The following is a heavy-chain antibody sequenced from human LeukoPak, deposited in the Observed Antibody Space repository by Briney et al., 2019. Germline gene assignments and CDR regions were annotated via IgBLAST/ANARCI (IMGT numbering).Heavy chain of an antibody. V-gene: IGHV4-59*01. CDR3: ARGVRDSSSWFSIGAEYFQH. CDR1: GGSTSSYY. D-gene: IGHD6-13*01. J-gene: IGHJ1*01. Sequence: PSETLSLTCTVSGGSTSSYYWSWIRQPPGKGLEWIGYIYYSGSTNYNPSLKSRVAISVDTSKNQFSLKLSSVTAADTAVYYCARGVRDSSSWFSIGAEYFQHWGQGTLVTVSS. CDR2: IYYSGST.